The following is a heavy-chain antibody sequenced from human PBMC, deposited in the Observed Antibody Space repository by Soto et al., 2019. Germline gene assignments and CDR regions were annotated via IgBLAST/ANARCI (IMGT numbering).Heavy chain of an antibody. CDR3: TSIAVAEGFDP. CDR1: GFSVSVNY. Sequence: EVQLVETGGGLIQPGGSLRLSCAASGFSVSVNYMSWVRQAPGKGLEWVSIIHSGGTTYYADSVKGRFTISRDNSKNTVYLQMDSPRDEDTGVYYCTSIAVAEGFDPWGQGTLVTVSS. CDR2: IHSGGTT. V-gene: IGHV3-53*02. J-gene: IGHJ5*02. D-gene: IGHD6-19*01.